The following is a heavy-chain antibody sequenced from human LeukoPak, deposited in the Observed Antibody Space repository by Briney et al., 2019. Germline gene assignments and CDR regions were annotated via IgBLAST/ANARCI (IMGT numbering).Heavy chain of an antibody. J-gene: IGHJ4*02. CDR1: GGSISSYY. V-gene: IGHV4-59*01. Sequence: SETLSLTCTVSGGSISSYYWSWIRQPPGKGLEWIGYIYYSGSTNYSPSLKSRVTISVDTSKNQFSLKLSSVTAADTAVYYCARVEQWLAFLDYWGQGTLVTVSS. CDR3: ARVEQWLAFLDY. D-gene: IGHD6-19*01. CDR2: IYYSGST.